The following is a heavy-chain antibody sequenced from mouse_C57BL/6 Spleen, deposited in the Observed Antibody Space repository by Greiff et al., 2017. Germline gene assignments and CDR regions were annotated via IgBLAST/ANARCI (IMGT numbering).Heavy chain of an antibody. Sequence: QVQLQQPGAELVKPGASVKMSCKASGYTFTSYWITWVKQRPGQGLEWIGDIYPGSGSTIYNEKFKSKATLSVDTSSSTAYMLRSRLTSGYSSVYYCARSSYYDYHWYFDVWGTGTTVTVSS. CDR1: GYTFTSYW. D-gene: IGHD2-4*01. J-gene: IGHJ1*03. V-gene: IGHV1-55*01. CDR2: IYPGSGST. CDR3: ARSSYYDYHWYFDV.